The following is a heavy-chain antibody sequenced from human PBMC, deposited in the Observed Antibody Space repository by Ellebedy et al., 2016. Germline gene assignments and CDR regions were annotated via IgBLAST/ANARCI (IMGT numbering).Heavy chain of an antibody. V-gene: IGHV1-69*13. CDR2: IIPIFGTA. J-gene: IGHJ4*02. Sequence: SVKVSXXASGGTFSSYAISWVRQAPGQGLEWMGGIIPIFGTANYAQKFQGRVTITADESTSTAYMELSSLRSEDTAVYYCARQTTSDKATTHFDYWGQGTLVTVSS. D-gene: IGHD5-24*01. CDR3: ARQTTSDKATTHFDY. CDR1: GGTFSSYA.